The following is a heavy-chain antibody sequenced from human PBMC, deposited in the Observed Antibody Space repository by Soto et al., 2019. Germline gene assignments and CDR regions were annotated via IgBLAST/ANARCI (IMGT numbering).Heavy chain of an antibody. CDR1: GGSISSYY. V-gene: IGHV4-59*01. CDR2: IYYSGST. CDR3: ARATYCSGSSCYSFHY. Sequence: QVQLQESGPGLVKPSETLSLTCTVSGGSISSYYWSWIRQPPGKGLEWIGYIYYSGSTNYNPSLKSRVTISVDTSKNQFSLKLSSVTAADTAVYYCARATYCSGSSCYSFHYWGQGTLVTVSS. J-gene: IGHJ4*02. D-gene: IGHD2-15*01.